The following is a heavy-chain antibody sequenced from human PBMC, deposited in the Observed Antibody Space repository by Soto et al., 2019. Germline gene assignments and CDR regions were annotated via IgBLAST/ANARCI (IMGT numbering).Heavy chain of an antibody. D-gene: IGHD6-6*01. Sequence: GGSLRLSCAASGFTFSSYSMNWVRQAPGKGLEWVSAISGSGGSTYYADTVKGRFTIARDNYKNTRYLQMNSLRAEDTAVYYCANVGSYSSSSYFDYWGQGTLVTVSS. CDR2: ISGSGGST. CDR3: ANVGSYSSSSYFDY. V-gene: IGHV3-23*01. J-gene: IGHJ4*01. CDR1: GFTFSSYS.